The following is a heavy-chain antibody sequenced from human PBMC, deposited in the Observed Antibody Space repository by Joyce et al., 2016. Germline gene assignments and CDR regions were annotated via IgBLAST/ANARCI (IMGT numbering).Heavy chain of an antibody. CDR1: GFNFSIYD. CDR2: ILYDGSEK. CDR3: ARYRHYSFDY. Sequence: QVQLVESGGGVVQPGGSLRLSCAASGFNFSIYDMHWVRQAPGKGREWVAVILYDGSEKYYADSVKGRFTISRDNSRNMIYLQMNNLKTEDTGLYYCARYRHYSFDYWGQGTLLTVSS. V-gene: IGHV3-30-3*01. J-gene: IGHJ4*02. D-gene: IGHD2-21*01.